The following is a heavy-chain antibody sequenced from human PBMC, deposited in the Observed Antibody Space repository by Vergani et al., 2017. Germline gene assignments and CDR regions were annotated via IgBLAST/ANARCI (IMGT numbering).Heavy chain of an antibody. CDR3: AVSLRYFDWLPCY. Sequence: QVQLVQSGAEVKKPGASVKVSCKASGYTFTSYDINWVRQDSGKGLEWMGWMNPNSGNTGYAQKFQGRFTITRNNSIITAYMELSSLRSEDTAVYYCAVSLRYFDWLPCYWGQGTLVTVSS. J-gene: IGHJ4*02. CDR1: GYTFTSYD. V-gene: IGHV1-8*03. D-gene: IGHD3-9*01. CDR2: MNPNSGNT.